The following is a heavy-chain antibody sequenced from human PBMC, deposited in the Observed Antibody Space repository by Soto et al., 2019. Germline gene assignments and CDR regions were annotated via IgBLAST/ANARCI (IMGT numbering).Heavy chain of an antibody. Sequence: SETLSLTCTVSGGSISSGDYYWSWIRQPPGKGLEWIGYIYYSGSTYYNPSLKSRVTISVDTSKNQFSLKLSSVTAADTAVYYCARFGFTYPFDYWGQGTLVTVSS. V-gene: IGHV4-30-4*01. D-gene: IGHD3-10*01. CDR1: GGSISSGDYY. CDR3: ARFGFTYPFDY. CDR2: IYYSGST. J-gene: IGHJ4*02.